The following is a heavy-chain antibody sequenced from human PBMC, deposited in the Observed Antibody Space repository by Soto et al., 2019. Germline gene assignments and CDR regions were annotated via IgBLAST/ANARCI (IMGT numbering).Heavy chain of an antibody. J-gene: IGHJ6*02. CDR1: GGTFSSYA. D-gene: IGHD6-13*01. Sequence: QVQLVQSGAEVKKPGSSVKVSCKASGGTFSSYAISWVRQAPGQGLEWMGGIIPIFGTANYAQKFQGRVTITADESTSTAYMELSSLRSEDTAVYYCVSPYSSSWHNRHYYYYGMDVWGQGTTVTVSS. V-gene: IGHV1-69*01. CDR3: VSPYSSSWHNRHYYYYGMDV. CDR2: IIPIFGTA.